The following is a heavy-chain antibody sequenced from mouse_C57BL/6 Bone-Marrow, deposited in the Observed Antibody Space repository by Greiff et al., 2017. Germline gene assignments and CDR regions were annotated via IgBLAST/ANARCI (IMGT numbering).Heavy chain of an antibody. CDR3: ARDYDYGVWDY. Sequence: QVQLQQPGAELVKPGASVKLSCKASGYTFTSYWMHWVKQRPGQGLEWIGMIHPNSGSTNYNEKFKSKATLTVDKSSSTAYMQRSSLTSEDSAVXYCARDYDYGVWDYWGQGTTLTVSS. D-gene: IGHD2-4*01. CDR1: GYTFTSYW. V-gene: IGHV1-64*01. CDR2: IHPNSGST. J-gene: IGHJ2*01.